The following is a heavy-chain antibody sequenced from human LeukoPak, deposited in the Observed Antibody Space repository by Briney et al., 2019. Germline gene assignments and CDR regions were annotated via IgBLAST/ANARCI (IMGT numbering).Heavy chain of an antibody. Sequence: ASVKVSCKASGYTFTGHCMHWVRQAPGQGLEWMGWVNPNSGATNYAQKFQDRVTMTRDTSITTVYMELNRLRSDDTAVYFCARDLSASSFDYWGQGTLVTVSS. CDR3: ARDLSASSFDY. CDR2: VNPNSGAT. CDR1: GYTFTGHC. V-gene: IGHV1-2*02. J-gene: IGHJ4*02. D-gene: IGHD6-6*01.